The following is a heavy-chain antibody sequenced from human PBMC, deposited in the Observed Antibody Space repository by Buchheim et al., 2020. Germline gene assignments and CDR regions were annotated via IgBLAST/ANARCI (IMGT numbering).Heavy chain of an antibody. D-gene: IGHD5-12*01. V-gene: IGHV3-30*03. CDR2: ISYDGSNK. J-gene: IGHJ4*02. Sequence: QVQLVESGGGVVQPGRSLRLSCAASGFTFSSYGMHWVRQAPGKGLEWVAVISYDGSNKYYADSVKGRFTISRDNSKNTLYLQMNSLRVEDTAVYYCARGRYRYYSDYWGQGTL. CDR3: ARGRYRYYSDY. CDR1: GFTFSSYG.